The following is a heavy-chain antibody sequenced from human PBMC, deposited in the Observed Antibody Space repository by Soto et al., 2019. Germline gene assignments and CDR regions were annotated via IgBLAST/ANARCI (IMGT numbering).Heavy chain of an antibody. J-gene: IGHJ4*02. Sequence: EVQLVESGGGLVQPGGSLILYCAASGFTFSHYSMNWVRQAPGKGLEWVSYISSSSSTIYYADSVKGRFTISRDNAKNSLFLQMNSLRAEDTALYYCAKDSDVGGQGTLVTVSS. V-gene: IGHV3-48*01. CDR1: GFTFSHYS. CDR3: AKDSDV. CDR2: ISSSSSTI. D-gene: IGHD1-26*01.